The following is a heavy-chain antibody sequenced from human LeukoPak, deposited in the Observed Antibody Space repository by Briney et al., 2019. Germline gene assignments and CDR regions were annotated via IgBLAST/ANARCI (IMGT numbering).Heavy chain of an antibody. V-gene: IGHV3-11*04. J-gene: IGHJ6*03. D-gene: IGHD3-3*01. Sequence: PGGSLRLSCATSGFTFSDYYMSWIRQAPGKGLEWVSYISSSGSTIYYADSVKGRFTISRDNAKNSLYLQMNSLRAEDTAVYYCARAAEEFWSGYYTLYYYYYMDVWGKGTTVTVSS. CDR1: GFTFSDYY. CDR3: ARAAEEFWSGYYTLYYYYYMDV. CDR2: ISSSGSTI.